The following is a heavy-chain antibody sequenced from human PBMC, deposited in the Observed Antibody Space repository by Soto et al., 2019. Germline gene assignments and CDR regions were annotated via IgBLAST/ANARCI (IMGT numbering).Heavy chain of an antibody. CDR1: GFTFGDYA. J-gene: IGHJ4*02. V-gene: IGHV3-49*04. CDR2: IRSKTYGGTT. CDR3: TRANGDFDWLFYYFDL. D-gene: IGHD3-9*01. Sequence: PGGSLRLSCATSGFTFGDYAMNWVRQAPGKDLEWVGFIRSKTYGGTTEYAASVDARFIISRDDSKSIAYLQMNSLKIEDTAVYYCTRANGDFDWLFYYFDLWVLGTLVTVSS.